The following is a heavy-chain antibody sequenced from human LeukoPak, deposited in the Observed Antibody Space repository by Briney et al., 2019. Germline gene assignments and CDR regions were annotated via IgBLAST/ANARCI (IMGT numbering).Heavy chain of an antibody. V-gene: IGHV4-4*07. J-gene: IGHJ4*02. Sequence: SETLSLTCTVSGGSISSYYWSWIRQPAGKGLEWIGRIHSNGNTNYNPSLKSRITMSLDTSKNQFSLKLSSVTAADTAVYYCATDRGSGWYGYWGQGTLVTVSS. D-gene: IGHD6-19*01. CDR2: IHSNGNT. CDR1: GGSISSYY. CDR3: ATDRGSGWYGY.